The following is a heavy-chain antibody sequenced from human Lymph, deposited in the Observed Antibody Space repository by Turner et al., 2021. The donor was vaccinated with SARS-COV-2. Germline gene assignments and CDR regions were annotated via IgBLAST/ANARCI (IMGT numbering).Heavy chain of an antibody. CDR3: ARRRQWLVHWYFDL. D-gene: IGHD6-19*01. V-gene: IGHV4-39*01. J-gene: IGHJ2*01. CDR1: VGSISSSSYN. CDR2: LYDRGST. Sequence: QLQLQESGPGLVKPAAALSLTCTVSVGSISSSSYNWGWIRQPTGKGLVWIGSLYDRGSTYYNPSIKRRVTISVDTSKNQFSLKLSSVTAADTAVYYCARRRQWLVHWYFDLWGRGTLVTVSS.